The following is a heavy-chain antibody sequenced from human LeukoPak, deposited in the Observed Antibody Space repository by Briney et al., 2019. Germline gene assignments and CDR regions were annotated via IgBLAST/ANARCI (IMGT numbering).Heavy chain of an antibody. V-gene: IGHV3-30*03. Sequence: QAGGSLRLSCAASGFTFRSYGMHWVRQAPGKGLEWVAVISYDGSNKYYADSVKGRFTISRDNSKNMLYLQMNSLRAEDTAVYYCARDGDYGDYLAPCGYWGQGTLVTVSS. CDR1: GFTFRSYG. J-gene: IGHJ4*02. CDR3: ARDGDYGDYLAPCGY. CDR2: ISYDGSNK. D-gene: IGHD4-17*01.